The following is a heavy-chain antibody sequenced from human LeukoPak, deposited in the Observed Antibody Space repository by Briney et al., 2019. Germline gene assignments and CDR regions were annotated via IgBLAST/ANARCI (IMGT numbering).Heavy chain of an antibody. D-gene: IGHD3-10*01. CDR1: GITFSGYG. CDR3: ARSWAPRLRGVVISGSYDY. J-gene: IGHJ4*02. Sequence: PGRSLRLSCTASGITFSGYGLHWVRQAPGKGLEWVAVISDDGDKIHYADSVQGRFTISRDNSKNAVYLQMNSLRIEDTAVYYCARSWAPRLRGVVISGSYDYWGQGTLVIVSS. CDR2: ISDDGDKI. V-gene: IGHV3-30*03.